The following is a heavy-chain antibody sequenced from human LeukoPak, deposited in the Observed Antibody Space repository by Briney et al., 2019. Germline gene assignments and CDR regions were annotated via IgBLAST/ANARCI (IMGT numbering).Heavy chain of an antibody. CDR2: VFFTGSN. D-gene: IGHD2-15*01. CDR3: ARGLRIGSRFDP. CDR1: GGLLHSYH. J-gene: IGHJ5*02. V-gene: IGHV4-59*01. Sequence: PSETLSLTCTLSGGLLHSYHWNWIRQPPGKGLEWIGYVFFTGSNTYTPSLKSRVTMSVDMSKNQFSLSLSSVTAADTAINYCARGLRIGSRFDPWGQGTLVTVSS.